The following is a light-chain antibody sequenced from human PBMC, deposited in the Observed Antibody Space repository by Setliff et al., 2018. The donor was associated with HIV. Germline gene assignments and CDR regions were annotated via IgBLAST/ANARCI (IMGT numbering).Light chain of an antibody. Sequence: QSVLTQPPSVSAAPGQKVTISCSGSTSNIGNNYVAWYQHLPGTAPKLVIYDNDNRPSGTPGRFSGSKSGTSATLGIAGLQTGDEADYFCGTWDASLSAVVFGGGTKVTVL. CDR3: GTWDASLSAVV. V-gene: IGLV1-51*01. J-gene: IGLJ2*01. CDR1: TSNIGNNY. CDR2: DND.